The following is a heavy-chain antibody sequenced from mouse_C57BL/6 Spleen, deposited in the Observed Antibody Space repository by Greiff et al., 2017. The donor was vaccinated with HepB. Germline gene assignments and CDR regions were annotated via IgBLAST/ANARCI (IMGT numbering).Heavy chain of an antibody. V-gene: IGHV1-69*01. CDR2: IDHSDSYT. D-gene: IGHD2-5*01. CDR3: ARFYSNYSMDY. Sequence: QVQLQQPGAELVMPGASVKLSCKASGYTFTSYWMHWVKQRPGQGLEWIGEIDHSDSYTNYNQKFKGKSTLTVDKSSSTAYIQLSSLTSEDSAVYYCARFYSNYSMDYWGQGTSVTVSS. J-gene: IGHJ4*01. CDR1: GYTFTSYW.